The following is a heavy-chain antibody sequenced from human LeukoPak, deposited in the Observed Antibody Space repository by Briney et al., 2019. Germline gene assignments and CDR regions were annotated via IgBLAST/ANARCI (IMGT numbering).Heavy chain of an antibody. Sequence: GGSLRLSCAASGFTFSNAWMSWVRQAPGKGLEWVGRIKSITDGGTTDYAAPVKGRFTISRDDSKNTLYLQMNSLKTEDTAVYYCTTDDSSSFWGQGTLVTVSS. V-gene: IGHV3-15*01. CDR3: TTDDSSSF. CDR1: GFTFSNAW. D-gene: IGHD6-13*01. J-gene: IGHJ4*02. CDR2: IKSITDGGTT.